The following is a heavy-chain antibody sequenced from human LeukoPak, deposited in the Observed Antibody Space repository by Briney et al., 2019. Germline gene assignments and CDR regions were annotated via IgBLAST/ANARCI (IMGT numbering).Heavy chain of an antibody. D-gene: IGHD3-10*01. CDR1: GYTFTSYG. CDR3: ARDWGHYYGSGSYYSGYFDY. V-gene: IGHV1-18*01. Sequence: ASVKVSCKASGYTFTSYGISWVRQAPGQGLEWMGWISAYNGNTSYAQKLQGRVTMTTDTSTSTAYMELRSLRSDDTAVYYCARDWGHYYGSGSYYSGYFDYWGQGTLVTVSS. CDR2: ISAYNGNT. J-gene: IGHJ4*02.